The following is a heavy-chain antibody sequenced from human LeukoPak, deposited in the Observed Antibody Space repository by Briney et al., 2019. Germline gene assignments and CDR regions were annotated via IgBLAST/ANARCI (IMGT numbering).Heavy chain of an antibody. CDR2: INPSGGST. CDR3: ARDRVGRAATPEYYFDY. J-gene: IGHJ4*02. V-gene: IGHV1-46*01. CDR1: GYTFTSYY. D-gene: IGHD2-15*01. Sequence: ASVKVSCKASGYTFTSYYMHWVRRAPGQGLEWMGIINPSGGSTSYAQKFQGRVTMTRDTSTSTVYMELSSLRSEDTAVYYCARDRVGRAATPEYYFDYWGQGTLVTVSS.